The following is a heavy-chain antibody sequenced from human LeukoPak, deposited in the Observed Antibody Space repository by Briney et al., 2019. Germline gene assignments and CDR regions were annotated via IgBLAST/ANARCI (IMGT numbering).Heavy chain of an antibody. CDR3: LLQMTYGELSDPDF. Sequence: PGGSLRLSCAASGFTFSDYYMSWIRQAPGKGLEWVSYISSSGSTIYYADSVKGRFTISRDNAKNSLYLQMNSLRAEDTAVYYCLLQMTYGELSDPDFRGQGTLVTVSS. CDR1: GFTFSDYY. V-gene: IGHV3-11*04. J-gene: IGHJ4*02. CDR2: ISSSGSTI. D-gene: IGHD3-16*02.